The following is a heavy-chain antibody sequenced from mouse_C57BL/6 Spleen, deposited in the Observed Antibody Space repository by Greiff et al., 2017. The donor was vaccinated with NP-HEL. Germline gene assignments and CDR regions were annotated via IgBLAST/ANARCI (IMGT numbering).Heavy chain of an antibody. CDR1: GFTFSSYA. CDR2: ISDGGSYT. D-gene: IGHD1-1*01. V-gene: IGHV5-4*01. Sequence: EVQLVESGGGLVKPGGSLKLSCAASGFTFSSYAMSWVRQTPEKRLEWVATISDGGSYTYYPDNVKGRFTISRDNAKNNLYLQMSHLKSEDTAMYYCARDPATGKSHWYFDVWGTGTTVTVSS. CDR3: ARDPATGKSHWYFDV. J-gene: IGHJ1*03.